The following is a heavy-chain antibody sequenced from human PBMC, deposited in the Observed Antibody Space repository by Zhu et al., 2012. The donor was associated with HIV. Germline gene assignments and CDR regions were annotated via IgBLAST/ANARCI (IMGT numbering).Heavy chain of an antibody. D-gene: IGHD5-24*01. Sequence: QVQLQESGPGLVKPSETLSLTCTVSDGSIRSHYWSWIRQPPGKGLEWIGDIYHSGSTNYNPSLKSRVTISVDTSKNQFSLKVRSVTAADTAVYYCARSRQRWLQYYHYGVDVWGQGTTVTVFS. CDR3: ARSRQRWLQYYHYGVDV. CDR2: IYHSGST. J-gene: IGHJ6*02. CDR1: DGSIRSHY. V-gene: IGHV4-59*11.